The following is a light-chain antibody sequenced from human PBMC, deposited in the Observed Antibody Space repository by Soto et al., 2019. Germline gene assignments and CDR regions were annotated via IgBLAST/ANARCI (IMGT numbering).Light chain of an antibody. CDR2: EVS. V-gene: IGLV2-14*01. Sequence: QSALTQPASVSGSPGQSITISCTGTSSDIGGYKYVSWYQQHPGKAPKLMISEVSNRPSGVSNRFSGSKSGNVASLTISGLQAEDKAEYYCNSYTRSSTWVFGGGTKRTVL. CDR1: SSDIGGYKY. CDR3: NSYTRSSTWV. J-gene: IGLJ3*02.